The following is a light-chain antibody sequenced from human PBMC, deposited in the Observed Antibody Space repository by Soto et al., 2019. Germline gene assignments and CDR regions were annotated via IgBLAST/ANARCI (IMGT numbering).Light chain of an antibody. V-gene: IGKV1-33*01. CDR2: EAS. Sequence: DIQMTQSPSSLSASVGERVTITCQASQDITNDLNRYQQKPGKAPKVLIYEASNLETGVPSRFSGSGSGTDFTFNISSLQPEDISAYFCQQYDNGPLTFGGGTKVEIK. CDR3: QQYDNGPLT. CDR1: QDITND. J-gene: IGKJ4*01.